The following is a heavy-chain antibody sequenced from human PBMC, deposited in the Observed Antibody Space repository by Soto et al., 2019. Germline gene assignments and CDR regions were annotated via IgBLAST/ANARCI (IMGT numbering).Heavy chain of an antibody. CDR1: GGSLSGYY. CDR2: INHRGSS. CDR3: ARSDNSHSLYGVDV. Sequence: SETLSLTCAVNGGSLSGYYWSWIRQSPGKGLEWIGEINHRGSSDYNPSLKSRVTISIDASKNHVTMELTSVTAADTAVYYCARSDNSHSLYGVDVWGQETSLTVSS. V-gene: IGHV4-34*01. D-gene: IGHD6-13*01. J-gene: IGHJ6*02.